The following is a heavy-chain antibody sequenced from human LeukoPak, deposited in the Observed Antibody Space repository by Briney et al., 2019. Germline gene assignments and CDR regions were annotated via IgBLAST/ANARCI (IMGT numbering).Heavy chain of an antibody. CDR2: IGTAGDT. Sequence: GGSLRLSCAASGFTFSSYDMHWVRQATGKGLEWVSGIGTAGDTYYPASVKGRFTISRENAKNSLYLQMNILRAGDTAVYYCARVGSWCSGGSCYPDYWGQGTLVTVSS. CDR3: ARVGSWCSGGSCYPDY. J-gene: IGHJ4*02. D-gene: IGHD2-15*01. V-gene: IGHV3-13*04. CDR1: GFTFSSYD.